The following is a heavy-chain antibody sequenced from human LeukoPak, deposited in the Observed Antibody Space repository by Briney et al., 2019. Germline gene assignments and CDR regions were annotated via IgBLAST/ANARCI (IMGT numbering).Heavy chain of an antibody. Sequence: GGSLRLSCAASGFTFSDYYMSWIRQAPGKGLEWVSYISSSGSTIYYADSVKGRFTISRDSAKNSLYLQMNSLRAEDTAVYYCARAPSVSSSGLYYFDYWGQGTLVTVSS. CDR3: ARAPSVSSSGLYYFDY. V-gene: IGHV3-11*01. CDR2: ISSSGSTI. CDR1: GFTFSDYY. J-gene: IGHJ4*02. D-gene: IGHD3-22*01.